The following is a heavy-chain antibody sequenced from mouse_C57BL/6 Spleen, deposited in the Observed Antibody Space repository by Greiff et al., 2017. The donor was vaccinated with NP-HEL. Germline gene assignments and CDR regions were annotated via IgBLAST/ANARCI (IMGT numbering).Heavy chain of an antibody. V-gene: IGHV5-17*01. D-gene: IGHD2-4*01. CDR1: GFTFSDYG. CDR2: ISSGSSTI. J-gene: IGHJ4*01. Sequence: DVQGVESGGGLVKPGGSLKLSCAASGFTFSDYGMHWVRQAPEKGLEWVAYISSGSSTIYYADTVKGRFTISRDNAKNTLFLQMTSLRSEDTAMYYCARSPYDYDDAMDYWGQGTSVTVSS. CDR3: ARSPYDYDDAMDY.